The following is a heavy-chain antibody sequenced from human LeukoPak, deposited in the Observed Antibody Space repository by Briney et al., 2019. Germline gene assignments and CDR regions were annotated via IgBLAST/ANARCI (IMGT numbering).Heavy chain of an antibody. J-gene: IGHJ4*02. CDR2: ISGSGGST. V-gene: IGHV3-23*01. CDR3: AKVGSSSWYSFDY. Sequence: GGSLRLSCAASGFTFSSYAMSWVRQAPGKGLEWVSAISGSGGSTYYADSVKGRFTISRDNPKNTLYLQMNSLRAEDTAVYYCAKVGSSSWYSFDYWGQGTLVTVSS. D-gene: IGHD6-13*01. CDR1: GFTFSSYA.